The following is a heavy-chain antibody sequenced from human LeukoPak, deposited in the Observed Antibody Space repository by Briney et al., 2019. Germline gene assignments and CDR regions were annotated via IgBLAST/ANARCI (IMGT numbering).Heavy chain of an antibody. CDR2: IIPIFGTA. D-gene: IGHD6-13*01. CDR3: ARGCFSSSWSPSGRRRYYGMDV. J-gene: IGHJ6*02. Sequence: ASVKVSCKASGGTFSSYAISWVRQAPGQGLEWMGGIIPIFGTANYAQKFQGRVTITADESTSTAYMELSSLRSEDTAVYYCARGCFSSSWSPSGRRRYYGMDVWGQGTTVTVSS. V-gene: IGHV1-69*13. CDR1: GGTFSSYA.